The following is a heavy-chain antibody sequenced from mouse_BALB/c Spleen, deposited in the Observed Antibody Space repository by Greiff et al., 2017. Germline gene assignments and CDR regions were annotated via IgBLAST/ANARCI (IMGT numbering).Heavy chain of an antibody. Sequence: VQLQQSGPELVKPGASVKISCKASGYSFTGYYMHWVKQSHVKSLEWIGRINPYNGATSYNQNFKDKASLTVDKSSSTAYMELHSLTSEDSAVYYCAREGEVRRHYAMDYWGQGTSVTVSS. CDR2: INPYNGAT. CDR1: GYSFTGYY. CDR3: AREGEVRRHYAMDY. J-gene: IGHJ4*01. D-gene: IGHD2-14*01. V-gene: IGHV1-31*01.